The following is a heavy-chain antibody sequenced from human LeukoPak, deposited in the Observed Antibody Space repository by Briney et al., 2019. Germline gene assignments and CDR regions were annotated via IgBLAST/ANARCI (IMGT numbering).Heavy chain of an antibody. CDR3: ARDGDYYFDY. CDR2: IYYSGST. CDR1: GGSISSGSYY. J-gene: IGHJ4*02. V-gene: IGHV4-61*10. D-gene: IGHD2-21*02. Sequence: PSQTLSLTCTVSGGSISSGSYYWSWIRQPAGKGLEWIGYIYYSGSTNYNPSLKSRVTISVDTSKNQFSLKLSSVTAADTAVYYCARDGDYYFDYWGQGTLVTVSS.